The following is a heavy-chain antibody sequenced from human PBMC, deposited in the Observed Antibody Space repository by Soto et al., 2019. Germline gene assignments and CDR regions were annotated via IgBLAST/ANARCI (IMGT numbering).Heavy chain of an antibody. V-gene: IGHV4-39*01. Sequence: SETLSLTCTVSGGSISSSSYYWGWIRQPPGKGLEWIGSIYYSGSTYYNPSLKSRVTISVDTSKNQFSLKLSSVTAADTAVYYCARTFVDTAMESYYYYYMDVWGKGTTVTVSS. CDR1: GGSISSSSYY. CDR2: IYYSGST. J-gene: IGHJ6*03. D-gene: IGHD5-18*01. CDR3: ARTFVDTAMESYYYYYMDV.